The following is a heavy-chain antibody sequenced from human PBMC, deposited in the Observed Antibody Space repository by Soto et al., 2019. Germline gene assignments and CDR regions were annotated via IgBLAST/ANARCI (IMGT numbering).Heavy chain of an antibody. CDR2: ISGSGGST. CDR3: AKGGPYYYDSSGYYDY. CDR1: GFTFSSYA. Sequence: EVQLLESGGGLVQPGGSLRLSCAASGFTFSSYAMSWVRQAPGKGLEWVSAISGSGGSTYYADSVKGRFTISRHNSKNTLYLQMNSLRAEDTAVYYCAKGGPYYYDSSGYYDYWGQGTLVTVSS. D-gene: IGHD3-22*01. V-gene: IGHV3-23*01. J-gene: IGHJ4*02.